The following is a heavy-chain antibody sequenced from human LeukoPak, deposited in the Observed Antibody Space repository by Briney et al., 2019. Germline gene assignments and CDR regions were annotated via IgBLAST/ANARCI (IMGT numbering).Heavy chain of an antibody. Sequence: PGGSLRLSCAASGFTFSSYGMHWVPQAPGKGLEWVAFIRYDGSNKYYADSVKGRFTISRDNSKNTLYLQMNSLRAEDTAVYYCAKDHSSGIPRGSFDYWGQGTLVTVSS. V-gene: IGHV3-30*02. J-gene: IGHJ4*02. CDR3: AKDHSSGIPRGSFDY. CDR2: IRYDGSNK. CDR1: GFTFSSYG. D-gene: IGHD1-26*01.